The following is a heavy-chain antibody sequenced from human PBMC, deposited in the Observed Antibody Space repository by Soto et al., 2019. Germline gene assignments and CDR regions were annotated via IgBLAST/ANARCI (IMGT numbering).Heavy chain of an antibody. CDR1: GGTFSSYA. D-gene: IGHD5-18*01. CDR3: ARDRGYSYGEVYGIAV. Sequence: GASVKVSCKASGGTFSSYAISWVRQAPGQGLEWMGGIIPIFGTANYAQKFQGRVTITADESTSTAYMELSSLRSEDTAVYYCARDRGYSYGEVYGIAVWGQGTTVTVSS. CDR2: IIPIFGTA. V-gene: IGHV1-69*13. J-gene: IGHJ6*01.